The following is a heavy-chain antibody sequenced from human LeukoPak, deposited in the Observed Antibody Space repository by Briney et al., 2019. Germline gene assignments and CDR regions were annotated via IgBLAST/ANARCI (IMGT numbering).Heavy chain of an antibody. CDR1: GGSFSGYY. CDR2: INHSGST. J-gene: IGHJ4*02. CDR3: ARSGIAAAGPPVDY. D-gene: IGHD6-13*01. Sequence: SETLSLTCAVYGGSFSGYYWSWIRQPPGKGLEWIGEINHSGSTNYNPSLKSRVTISVDTSKNQFSLKLSSVTAADTAVYYCARSGIAAAGPPVDYWGQGTLVTVSS. V-gene: IGHV4-34*01.